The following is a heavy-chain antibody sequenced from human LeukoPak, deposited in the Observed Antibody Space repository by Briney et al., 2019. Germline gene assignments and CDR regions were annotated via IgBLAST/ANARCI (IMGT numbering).Heavy chain of an antibody. CDR2: IYHSGST. V-gene: IGHV4-38-2*01. Sequence: TSETLSLTCAVSGYSISSGYYWGWIRRPPGKGLEWIGSIYHSGSTYYNPSLKSRVTISVDTSKNQFSLKLSSVTAADTAVYYCARELPFDFDIWGQGTMVTVSS. CDR1: GYSISSGYY. CDR3: ARELPFDFDI. J-gene: IGHJ3*02. D-gene: IGHD3-10*01.